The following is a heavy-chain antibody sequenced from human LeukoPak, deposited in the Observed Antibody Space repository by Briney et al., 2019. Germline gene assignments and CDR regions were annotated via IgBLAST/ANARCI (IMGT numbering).Heavy chain of an antibody. J-gene: IGHJ5*02. D-gene: IGHD6-19*01. Sequence: GGSLRLSCAASGFTFSTYEMNWVRQAPGKGLEWVSYIGGSGTTRYYADSVKGRFTISRDSAKNSLFLQMNSLRAEDTAVYYCVRDGNGWYRTFDPWGQGTLVTVSS. V-gene: IGHV3-48*03. CDR3: VRDGNGWYRTFDP. CDR1: GFTFSTYE. CDR2: IGGSGTTR.